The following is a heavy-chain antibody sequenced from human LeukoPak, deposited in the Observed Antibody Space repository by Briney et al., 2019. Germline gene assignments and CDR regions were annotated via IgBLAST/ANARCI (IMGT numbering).Heavy chain of an antibody. D-gene: IGHD2-15*01. CDR2: VNLQGST. Sequence: PSETLSLTCGVSGGSISNTNWWTWVRQPPGKGLEWIGEVNLQGSTNYNPSLKSRVAISVDKSENHISLKLTSVTAADTAVYYCARAKPNRYCSGGSCYEWGGDVWGQGTTVTVSS. J-gene: IGHJ6*02. CDR1: GGSISNTNW. V-gene: IGHV4-4*02. CDR3: ARAKPNRYCSGGSCYEWGGDV.